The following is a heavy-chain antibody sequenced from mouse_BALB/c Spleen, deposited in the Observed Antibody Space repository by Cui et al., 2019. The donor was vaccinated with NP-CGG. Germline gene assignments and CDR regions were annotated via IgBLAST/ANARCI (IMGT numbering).Heavy chain of an antibody. Sequence: HVQLLQPGAVLVQPRLSVQLPGKASGYTFTSYWMHWVKQRPGRGLEWIGRIDPNSGGTKYNEKFKSKATLTVDKPSSTAYMQLSSLTSEDSAVYYCARYDYYGSSYFDYWGQGTTLTVSS. V-gene: IGHV1-72*01. J-gene: IGHJ2*01. D-gene: IGHD1-1*01. CDR3: ARYDYYGSSYFDY. CDR2: IDPNSGGT. CDR1: GYTFTSYW.